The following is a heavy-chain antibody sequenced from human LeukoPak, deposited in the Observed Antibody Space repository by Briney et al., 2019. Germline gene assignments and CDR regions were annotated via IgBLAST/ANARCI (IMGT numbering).Heavy chain of an antibody. CDR2: IYYSGTS. CDR3: ARHTWTMVVKDAFDI. D-gene: IGHD4-23*01. CDR1: GGSFSGYY. Sequence: PSETLSLTCAVYGGSFSGYYWSWIRQPPGKGLEWIATIYYSGTSYYNPSLKSRVTISVDTSKNQFSLKLSSLTAADTAVYYCARHTWTMVVKDAFDIWGQGTMVTVSS. J-gene: IGHJ3*02. V-gene: IGHV4-34*01.